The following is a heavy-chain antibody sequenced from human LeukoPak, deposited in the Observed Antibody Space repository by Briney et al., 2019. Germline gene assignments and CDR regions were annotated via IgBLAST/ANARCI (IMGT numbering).Heavy chain of an antibody. D-gene: IGHD6-19*01. CDR3: ARNSGWSVEY. CDR1: GFTFSDYW. V-gene: IGHV3-7*01. Sequence: GGSLRLSCAASGFTFSDYWMSWVRQTPGKGLEWVANIKQDGSEEYYVDSMEGRFTVSRDNAENSLSLQMNSLRAEDTAVYYCARNSGWSVEYWGQGELVTVSS. CDR2: IKQDGSEE. J-gene: IGHJ4*02.